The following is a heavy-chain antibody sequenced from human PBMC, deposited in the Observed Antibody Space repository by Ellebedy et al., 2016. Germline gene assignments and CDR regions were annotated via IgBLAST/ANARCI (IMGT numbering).Heavy chain of an antibody. CDR3: ARDPEGGGDYPSRFDP. V-gene: IGHV4-4*02. CDR1: SGSFISSNW. D-gene: IGHD4-17*01. Sequence: SETLSLXXAISSGSFISSNWWNWVRQPPGKGLEWIGEIYHSGSTNYNPSLQSRVTISVARSKNQLSLRLTSVTAADTAVYYCARDPEGGGDYPSRFDPWGQGTLVTVSS. CDR2: IYHSGST. J-gene: IGHJ5*02.